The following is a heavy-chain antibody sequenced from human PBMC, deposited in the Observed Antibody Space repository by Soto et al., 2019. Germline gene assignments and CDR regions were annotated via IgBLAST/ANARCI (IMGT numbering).Heavy chain of an antibody. CDR2: IKQDGSEK. CDR1: GFTFSSYW. Sequence: GGSLRLSCAASGFTFSSYWMSWVRQAPGKGLEWVANIKQDGSEKYYADSVKGRFTISRDNAKNSLYLQMNSLRAEDTAVYYCARSPVPAANCGMDVWCPGTTVTVSS. D-gene: IGHD2-2*01. CDR3: ARSPVPAANCGMDV. V-gene: IGHV3-7*03. J-gene: IGHJ6*02.